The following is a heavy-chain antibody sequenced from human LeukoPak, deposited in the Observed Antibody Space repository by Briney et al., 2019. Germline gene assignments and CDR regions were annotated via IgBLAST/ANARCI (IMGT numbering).Heavy chain of an antibody. Sequence: GGSLRLSCEASGFTFSRYAMNWVRQAPGKGLEWVSAISGSGGSTYYADSVKGRFTISRDNSKNTLYLQMNSLRAEDTAVYYCARDGTGKLRWFAFGIWGQGTMVTVSS. D-gene: IGHD4-23*01. V-gene: IGHV3-23*01. J-gene: IGHJ3*02. CDR3: ARDGTGKLRWFAFGI. CDR2: ISGSGGST. CDR1: GFTFSRYA.